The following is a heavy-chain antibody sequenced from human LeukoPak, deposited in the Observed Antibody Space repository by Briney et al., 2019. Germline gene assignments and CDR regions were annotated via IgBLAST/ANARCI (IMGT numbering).Heavy chain of an antibody. CDR1: GGTFSSYA. J-gene: IGHJ5*02. CDR2: ISYDGSNK. Sequence: SCKASGGTFSSYAMHWVRQAPGKGLEWVAVISYDGSNKYYADSVKGRFTISRDNSKNTLYLQMNSLRAEDTAVYYCASSGGINWFDPWGQGTLVTVSS. CDR3: ASSGGINWFDP. D-gene: IGHD2-15*01. V-gene: IGHV3-30-3*01.